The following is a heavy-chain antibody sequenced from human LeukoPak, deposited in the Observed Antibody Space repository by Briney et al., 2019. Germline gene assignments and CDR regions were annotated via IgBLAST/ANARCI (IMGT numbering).Heavy chain of an antibody. J-gene: IGHJ6*03. V-gene: IGHV1-8*03. CDR1: GYTFTSYY. D-gene: IGHD6-6*01. CDR3: ARADGSSSIDYYHLDV. CDR2: MNPNSGNT. Sequence: ASVKVSCKASGYTFTSYYMHWVRQAPGQGLEWMGWMNPNSGNTGYAQKFQGRVTITRNTSISTAYMELSSLRSEDTAIYYCARADGSSSIDYYHLDVWGKGTTVTVSS.